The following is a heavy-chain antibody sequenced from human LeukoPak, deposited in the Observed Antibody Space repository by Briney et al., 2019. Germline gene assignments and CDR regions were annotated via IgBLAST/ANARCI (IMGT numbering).Heavy chain of an antibody. CDR2: ISSSTSYI. CDR1: GFTFSSYS. J-gene: IGHJ4*02. D-gene: IGHD4-17*01. V-gene: IGHV3-21*01. CDR3: ARAGGSTVSHSDY. Sequence: GGSLRLSCAASGFTFSSYSMNWIRQAPGKGLEWVSSISSSTSYIYYADSVKGRFTISKDNTKNSLYLQMNSLRAEDTAVYYCARAGGSTVSHSDYWGQGTLVTVSS.